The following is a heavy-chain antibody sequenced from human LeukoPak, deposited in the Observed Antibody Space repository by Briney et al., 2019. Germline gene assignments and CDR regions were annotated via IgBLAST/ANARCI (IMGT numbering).Heavy chain of an antibody. Sequence: GGSLRLSCAASGFTFSRYAMTWVRQAPGKGLEWVASIKQDGSEKYYVGSVKGRFTISRDNGKNSLYLQMNSLRAEDTAVYYCAKHAAYSADYWGQGTLVTVSS. D-gene: IGHD5-18*01. CDR2: IKQDGSEK. V-gene: IGHV3-7*01. CDR3: AKHAAYSADY. J-gene: IGHJ4*02. CDR1: GFTFSRYA.